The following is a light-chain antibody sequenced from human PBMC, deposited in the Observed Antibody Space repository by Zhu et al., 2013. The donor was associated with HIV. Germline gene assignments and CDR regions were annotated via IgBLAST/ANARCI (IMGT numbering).Light chain of an antibody. J-gene: IGKJ2*01. CDR3: QEYGGSSYT. V-gene: IGKV3-20*01. CDR2: GTS. CDR1: QSVSSSS. Sequence: EILLTQSPGTLSLSPGERATLSCRASQSVSSSSLAWYQQKPGQAPRLLIYGTSSRATGIPDRFSGSGSGTDFTLTISRLEPEDFAVYYCQEYGGSSYTFGQGTKLEIK.